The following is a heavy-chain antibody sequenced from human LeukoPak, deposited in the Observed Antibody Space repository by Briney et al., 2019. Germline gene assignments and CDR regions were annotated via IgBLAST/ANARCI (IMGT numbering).Heavy chain of an antibody. V-gene: IGHV4-59*08. CDR1: RGSLGSYY. Sequence: SETLSLTRLLSRGSLGSYYWSWIRQPPAKGLEWIGYIYYSGRTNYNPPLKSRVTISVDTSKNQYSLKLSSVTAADTAVYYCARVAGTYCSSTSCYNDYYYMDVWGKGTTVTVSS. CDR2: IYYSGRT. CDR3: ARVAGTYCSSTSCYNDYYYMDV. D-gene: IGHD2-2*02. J-gene: IGHJ6*03.